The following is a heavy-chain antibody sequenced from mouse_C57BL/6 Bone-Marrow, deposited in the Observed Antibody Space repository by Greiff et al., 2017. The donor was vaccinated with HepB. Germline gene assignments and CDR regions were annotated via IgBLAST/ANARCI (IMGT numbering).Heavy chain of an antibody. V-gene: IGHV1-54*01. CDR2: INPGSGGT. D-gene: IGHD1-1*01. J-gene: IGHJ3*01. CDR1: GYAFTNYL. CDR3: ARLYYYGSGGFAY. Sequence: VQLQQSGAELVRPGTSVKVSCKASGYAFTNYLIEWVKQRPGQGLEWIGVINPGSGGTNYNEKFKGKATLTADKSSSTAYMKLSSLTSEDSAVYFCARLYYYGSGGFAYWGQGTLVTVSA.